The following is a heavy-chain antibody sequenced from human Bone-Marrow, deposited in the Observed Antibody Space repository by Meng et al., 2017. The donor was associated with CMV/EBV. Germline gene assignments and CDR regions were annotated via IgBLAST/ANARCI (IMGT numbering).Heavy chain of an antibody. V-gene: IGHV3-30*02. Sequence: GESLKISCAASGFTFSSYGMHWVRQAPGKGLEWVAFIRYDGSNKYYAESVKGRFTISRDNSKNTLCLQMNSLRAEDTAVYYCAKGPLVVPGVWGQGTTVTVSS. CDR1: GFTFSSYG. CDR3: AKGPLVVPGV. D-gene: IGHD2-2*01. J-gene: IGHJ6*02. CDR2: IRYDGSNK.